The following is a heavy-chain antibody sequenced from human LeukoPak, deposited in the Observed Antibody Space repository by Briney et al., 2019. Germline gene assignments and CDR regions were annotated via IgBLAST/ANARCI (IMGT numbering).Heavy chain of an antibody. CDR1: GFTFSSYA. V-gene: IGHV3-23*01. J-gene: IGHJ5*02. CDR2: ISGSGGST. CDR3: ARGPPLFDP. Sequence: GGSLRLSCAASGFTFSSYAMSWVRQAPGKGLEWVSAISGSGGSTYYADSVKGRFTISRDNAKNSLYLQMSSLRAEDTALYYCARGPPLFDPWGQGTLVTVSS.